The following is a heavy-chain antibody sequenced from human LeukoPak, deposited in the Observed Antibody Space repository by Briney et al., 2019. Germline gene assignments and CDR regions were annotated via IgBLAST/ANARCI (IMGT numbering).Heavy chain of an antibody. CDR2: IYYSGST. CDR1: GCSISSYY. Sequence: KPSETLSLTCTVSGCSISSYYWSWIRQPPGKGLEWIGYIYYSGSTNYNPSLKSRVTISVDTSKNQFSLKLSSVTAADTAVYYCAREGSGSYAFDIWGQGTMVTVSS. D-gene: IGHD1-26*01. V-gene: IGHV4-59*01. J-gene: IGHJ3*02. CDR3: AREGSGSYAFDI.